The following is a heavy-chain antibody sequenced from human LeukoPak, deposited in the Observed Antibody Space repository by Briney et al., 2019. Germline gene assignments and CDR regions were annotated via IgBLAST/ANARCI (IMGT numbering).Heavy chain of an antibody. Sequence: PSETLSLSCTVSGDSSYNSPYNWAWIRQPPGRGLEWIGSSDYSGNTYYNLSLKSRATISIDTSKTQFSLKLNSVTAADTAVYYCAKPLYASGSYHFDSWGQGTLVTVSS. D-gene: IGHD3-10*01. CDR3: AKPLYASGSYHFDS. CDR1: GDSSYNSPYN. V-gene: IGHV4-39*07. J-gene: IGHJ4*02. CDR2: SDYSGNT.